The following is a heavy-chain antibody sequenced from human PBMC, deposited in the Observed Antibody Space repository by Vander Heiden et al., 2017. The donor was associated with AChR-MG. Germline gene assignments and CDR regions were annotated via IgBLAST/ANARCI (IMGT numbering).Heavy chain of an antibody. J-gene: IGHJ3*02. Sequence: EVQLVESGGGLVQPGGSLRLSCADSGFTFSRHHMNWVRQAPGKGLEWVSYISSSGTTIYYADSVKGRFTISRDNAKNSLYLQMNSLRAEDTAVYYCARRRSGAFDIWGQGTMVTVSS. CDR1: GFTFSRHH. CDR3: ARRRSGAFDI. V-gene: IGHV3-48*01. CDR2: ISSSGTTI.